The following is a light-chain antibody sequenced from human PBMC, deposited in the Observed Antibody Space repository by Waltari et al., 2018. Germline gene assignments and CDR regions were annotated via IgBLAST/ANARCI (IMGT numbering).Light chain of an antibody. V-gene: IGKV2-28*01. Sequence: EIVMTQSPLSLPVTPGEPASISCRSSQSLLYSNGYNYLDWYLQKPGQSPQLLIYLGSSRASGVPDGFSGSGSGTDFTLKISRVEAEDVGVYFCMQSLQALRTYGQGTRLEIK. CDR2: LGS. J-gene: IGKJ2*01. CDR1: QSLLYSNGYNY. CDR3: MQSLQALRT.